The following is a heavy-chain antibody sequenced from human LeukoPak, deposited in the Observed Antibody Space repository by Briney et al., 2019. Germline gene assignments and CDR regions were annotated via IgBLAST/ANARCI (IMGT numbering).Heavy chain of an antibody. V-gene: IGHV3-74*01. CDR1: GFTFTTYG. J-gene: IGHJ4*02. CDR3: ARDSQFIGPLY. D-gene: IGHD5-24*01. CDR2: IMSDGRST. Sequence: GGSLRLSCAASGFTFTTYGMHWGRQAPGKGLVWVSRIMSDGRSTYADSVKGRFTISRDTAKNTLYLQMNSLRAEDTAVYYCARDSQFIGPLYWGQETLVTVSS.